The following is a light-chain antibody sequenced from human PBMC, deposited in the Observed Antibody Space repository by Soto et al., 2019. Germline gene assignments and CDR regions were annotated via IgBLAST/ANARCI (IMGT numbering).Light chain of an antibody. CDR2: GAS. Sequence: EMVLTQSPGTLSLSPGERATLSCRASQSVSNNYLAWYQQKPGQAPRLLIYGASTRATSIPARFSGSGSGTDFTLTISSLQPEDFAVYYCQQDYNTITFGQGTLLEIK. J-gene: IGKJ5*01. CDR3: QQDYNTIT. V-gene: IGKV3D-7*01. CDR1: QSVSNNY.